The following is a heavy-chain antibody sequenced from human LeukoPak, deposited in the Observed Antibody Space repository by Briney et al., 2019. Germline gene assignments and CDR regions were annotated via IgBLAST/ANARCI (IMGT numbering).Heavy chain of an antibody. CDR1: GFTFSNAW. CDR3: TTMPLGYCSSASCYAPSDY. V-gene: IGHV3-15*01. CDR2: IYSKTDGGTT. J-gene: IGHJ4*02. D-gene: IGHD2-2*01. Sequence: NPGGSLRLSCAASGFTFSNAWMSWVRQAPGKGLEWVGRIYSKTDGGTTDYATPVQGRFTISRDDSKNTLYLQMNSLKTEDTAVYYCTTMPLGYCSSASCYAPSDYWGQGTLVTVSS.